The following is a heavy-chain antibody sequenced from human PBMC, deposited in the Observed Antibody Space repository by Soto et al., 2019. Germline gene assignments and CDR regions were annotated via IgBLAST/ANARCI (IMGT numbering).Heavy chain of an antibody. CDR1: GFTFTDYQ. CDR3: ARSLRATSPLTF. Sequence: GGSMRLSCEASGFTFTDYQMSWIRQAPGKGLEWVALISETGSHTAYAESVKGRFTISRDNARPSVFLQMNSLRSDDTAVYFCARSLRATSPLTFWGQGTPVTVSS. CDR2: ISETGSHT. V-gene: IGHV3-11*06. J-gene: IGHJ4*02. D-gene: IGHD7-27*01.